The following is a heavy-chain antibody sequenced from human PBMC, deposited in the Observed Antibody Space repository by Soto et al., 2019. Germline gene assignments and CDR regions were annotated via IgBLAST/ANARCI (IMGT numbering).Heavy chain of an antibody. CDR1: GDSIIRSDVD. V-gene: IGHV4-39*01. Sequence: PSETLCLTCTVSGDSIIRSDVDWGWVHQPPGKCLEWIGSIFYLGSSYYNPSLKSRVTMSVDTPKNQFSLRLRSVTAADTALYFCARHSLALRKNNWFDPWGQGIMVTVSS. J-gene: IGHJ5*02. CDR3: ARHSLALRKNNWFDP. CDR2: IFYLGSS. D-gene: IGHD3-3*02.